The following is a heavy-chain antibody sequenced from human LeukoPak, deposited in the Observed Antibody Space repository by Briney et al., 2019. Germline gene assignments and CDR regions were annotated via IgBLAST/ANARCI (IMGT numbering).Heavy chain of an antibody. Sequence: ASVKVSCKASGYTFTSYGISWVRQAPGQGLEWMGWISAYNGNTNYAQKLRGRVTMTTDTSTSTAYMELMSLRSDDTAVYYCARGLYYDSSGYYYVGSGAAFDIWGQGTMVTVSS. CDR1: GYTFTSYG. V-gene: IGHV1-18*01. J-gene: IGHJ3*02. D-gene: IGHD3-22*01. CDR2: ISAYNGNT. CDR3: ARGLYYDSSGYYYVGSGAAFDI.